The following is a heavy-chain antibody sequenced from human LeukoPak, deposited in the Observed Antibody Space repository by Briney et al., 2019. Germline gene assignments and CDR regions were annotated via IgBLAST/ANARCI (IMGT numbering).Heavy chain of an antibody. J-gene: IGHJ3*02. D-gene: IGHD5-24*01. CDR3: AKEMATMNAFDI. CDR1: GFTVSSNY. CDR2: IYSGGST. V-gene: IGHV3-66*01. Sequence: PGGSLRLSCAASGFTVSSNYMSWVRQAPGKGLEWVSVIYSGGSTDYKDSVKDRFIISRDNSKNTLYLQMNSLRVEDTAVYYCAKEMATMNAFDIWGQGTMVTVSS.